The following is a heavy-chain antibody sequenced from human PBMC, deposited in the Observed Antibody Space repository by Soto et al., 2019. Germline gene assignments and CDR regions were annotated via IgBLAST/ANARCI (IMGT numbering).Heavy chain of an antibody. D-gene: IGHD4-4*01. V-gene: IGHV4-39*01. Sequence: SETLSLTCTVSYGSISVSNVFWGWVRQPPGKGLEWSGNIDYSGTAYFNPSRGTRVTFPVDTSKNQFSRTLYSVTAADTAVYYCARTTGRYLDFWGQGILVTVSS. J-gene: IGHJ4*02. CDR2: IDYSGTA. CDR3: ARTTGRYLDF. CDR1: YGSISVSNVF.